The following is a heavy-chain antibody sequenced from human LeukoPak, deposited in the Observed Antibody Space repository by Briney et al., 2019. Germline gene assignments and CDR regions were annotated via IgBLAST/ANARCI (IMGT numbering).Heavy chain of an antibody. CDR2: IYYSGST. V-gene: IGHV4-59*01. D-gene: IGHD3-22*01. Sequence: SVTLSLTCTVSGGSISTYYWSWIRQPPGKGLEWIGYIYYSGSTNYNPSLKRRVTISVDTSRNQFSLKLSSVTAADKAVAYCAGDQYFFDRGAFDIWGQGTMVTVSS. J-gene: IGHJ3*02. CDR1: GGSISTYY. CDR3: AGDQYFFDRGAFDI.